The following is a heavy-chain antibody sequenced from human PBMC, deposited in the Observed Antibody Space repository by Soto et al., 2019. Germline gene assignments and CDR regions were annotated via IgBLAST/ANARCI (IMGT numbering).Heavy chain of an antibody. CDR1: GDSISSGRYY. D-gene: IGHD1-26*01. J-gene: IGHJ5*02. Sequence: QVQLQESGPGLVKPSQTLSLTCTVSGDSISSGRYYWTWIRQHPGKGLEWIGYIYYSGSTYYNPSLKSRVSISADTSKNQFSLKLSSVTAADTAVYYCARGTLYSGSNPVLTYNWFDPWGQGTLVTVSS. CDR3: ARGTLYSGSNPVLTYNWFDP. CDR2: IYYSGST. V-gene: IGHV4-31*03.